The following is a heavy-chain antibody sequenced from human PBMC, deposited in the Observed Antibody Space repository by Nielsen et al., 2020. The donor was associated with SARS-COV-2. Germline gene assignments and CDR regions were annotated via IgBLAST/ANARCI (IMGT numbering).Heavy chain of an antibody. CDR1: GFTFSSYS. V-gene: IGHV3-48*01. D-gene: IGHD4-11*01. J-gene: IGHJ6*03. CDR3: AKLADYSNYDYYMDV. Sequence: GESLKISCAASGFTFSSYSMNWVRQAPGKGLEWVSYISSSSSTIYYADSVKGRFTISRDNAKNSLYLQMNSLRTEDTALYYCAKLADYSNYDYYMDVWGKGTTVTVSS. CDR2: ISSSSSTI.